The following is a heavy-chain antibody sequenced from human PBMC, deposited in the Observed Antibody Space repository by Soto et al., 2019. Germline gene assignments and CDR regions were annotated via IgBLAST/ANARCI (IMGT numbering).Heavy chain of an antibody. CDR1: TSGFGGSNY. J-gene: IGHJ6*02. V-gene: IGHV3-53*01. CDR3: ARGRFGMDV. Sequence: PGGSLRLSCAASTSGFGGSNYMTWVRQAPGKGLEWVSVIYRDGNTYYVDSVKGRFTISRDNSKNTLYLQMNSLRGEDTAVYYCARGRFGMDVWGQGTTVTVYS. CDR2: IYRDGNT.